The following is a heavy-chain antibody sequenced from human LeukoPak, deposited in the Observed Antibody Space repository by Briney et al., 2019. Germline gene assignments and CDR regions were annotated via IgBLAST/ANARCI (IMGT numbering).Heavy chain of an antibody. J-gene: IGHJ4*02. CDR3: ARAAFGTYYNFDY. V-gene: IGHV3-7*01. Sequence: GGSLRLSCAASGFIFSSYWMIWVRQAPGKGLEWVANIKQDGSEKYYVDSLKGRFTISRDNAQNSLHLQVNNLRAEDTAVYYCARAAFGTYYNFDYWGQGTLVTVSS. CDR2: IKQDGSEK. D-gene: IGHD3-10*01. CDR1: GFIFSSYW.